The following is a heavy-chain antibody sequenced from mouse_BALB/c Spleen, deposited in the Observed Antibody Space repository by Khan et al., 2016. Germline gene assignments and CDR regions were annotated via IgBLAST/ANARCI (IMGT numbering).Heavy chain of an antibody. CDR3: ARSTVVVRNYYAMDY. J-gene: IGHJ4*01. CDR1: GYTFTDYS. V-gene: IGHV9-2-1*01. CDR2: INTETGEP. D-gene: IGHD1-1*01. Sequence: QIQLVQSGPELKKPGETVKISCKASGYTFTDYSMHWVKQAPGKGLKWMGWINTETGEPTYADDFKGRFAFSLETSASTAYLEINNLKNEDTATYFCARSTVVVRNYYAMDYWGQGTSVTVSS.